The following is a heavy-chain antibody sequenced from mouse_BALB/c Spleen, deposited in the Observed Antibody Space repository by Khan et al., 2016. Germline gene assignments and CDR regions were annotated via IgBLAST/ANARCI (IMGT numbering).Heavy chain of an antibody. D-gene: IGHD1-1*01. CDR1: GYTFTNYG. V-gene: IGHV9-3*02. CDR3: AEDYYGSNWFAY. J-gene: IGHJ3*01. Sequence: QIQLVQSGPELKKPGEIVKISCKASGYTFTNYGMNWVKQAPGKGLKWMGWINTNTGEPTYAEEFKGRFAFSLETSASTTYLQINNLKNEDTATYFCAEDYYGSNWFAYWGQGTLVTGSA. CDR2: INTNTGEP.